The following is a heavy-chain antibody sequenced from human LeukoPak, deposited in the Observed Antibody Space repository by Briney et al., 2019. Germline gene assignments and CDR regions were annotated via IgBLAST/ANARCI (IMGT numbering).Heavy chain of an antibody. CDR1: GYIFTQYG. V-gene: IGHV1-18*01. J-gene: IGHJ6*03. CDR3: ARRVGYNFYYMDV. CDR2: ISTYNGNA. Sequence: ASMKVSCKASGYIFTQYGISWVRQAPGQGPEWMAWISTYNGNADYAQKFQGRVSMTTDTSTSTAYMELRSLRSDDTAVYYCARRVGYNFYYMDVWGQGTTVIDSS. D-gene: IGHD5-24*01.